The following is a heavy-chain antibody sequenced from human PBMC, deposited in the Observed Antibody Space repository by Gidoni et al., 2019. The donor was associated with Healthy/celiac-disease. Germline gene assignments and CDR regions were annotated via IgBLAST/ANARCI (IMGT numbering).Heavy chain of an antibody. D-gene: IGHD3-10*01. V-gene: IGHV3-21*01. CDR3: ARGGWFGSDAFDI. CDR1: GFTFSSYS. CDR2: ISSSSSYI. J-gene: IGHJ3*02. Sequence: EVQLVESGGGLVKPGGSLRLSCAASGFTFSSYSMNWVRQAPGKGLEWVSSISSSSSYIYYADSVKGRFTISRDNAKNSLYLQMNSLRAEDTAVYYCARGGWFGSDAFDIWGQGTMVTVSS.